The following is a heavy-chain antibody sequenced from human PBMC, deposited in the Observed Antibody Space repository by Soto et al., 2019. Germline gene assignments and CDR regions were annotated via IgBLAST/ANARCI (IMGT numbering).Heavy chain of an antibody. CDR1: GYTFTSYG. CDR2: ISAYNGNT. D-gene: IGHD2-15*01. J-gene: IGHJ4*02. V-gene: IGHV1-18*01. CDR3: ARDWEAYCSGGSCYSDY. Sequence: QVQLVQSGAEVKKPGASVKVSCKASGYTFTSYGISWVRQAPGQGLEWMGWISAYNGNTNYAQKLQGRVTITTDTSTSTAYMELRSLRSDDTAVYYCARDWEAYCSGGSCYSDYWGQGTLVTVSS.